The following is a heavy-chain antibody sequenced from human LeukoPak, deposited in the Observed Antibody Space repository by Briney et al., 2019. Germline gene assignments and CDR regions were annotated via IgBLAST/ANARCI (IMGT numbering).Heavy chain of an antibody. Sequence: SETLSLTCTVSGGSVSSGSYYWSWIRQPPGKGLEWIGYIYYSGSTNYNPSLKSRVTISVDTSKNQFFLELSSVTAADTAVYYCARVGIPTWYFDLWGRGTLVTVSS. D-gene: IGHD5-18*01. CDR2: IYYSGST. CDR3: ARVGIPTWYFDL. J-gene: IGHJ2*01. CDR1: GGSVSSGSYY. V-gene: IGHV4-61*01.